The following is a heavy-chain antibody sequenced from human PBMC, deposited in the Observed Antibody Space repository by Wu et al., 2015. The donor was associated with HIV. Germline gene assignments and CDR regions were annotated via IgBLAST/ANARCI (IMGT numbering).Heavy chain of an antibody. CDR3: AREIEDPAIMVRAGFDP. CDR2: TTPMFGTT. J-gene: IGHJ5*02. Sequence: QVQLVQSGAEVKKPGSSVKVSCKASGDIFSKYAINWVRQAPGQGLEWMGGTTPMFGTTNYAQKFQGRVTITSDVYTSTVYMELSSLRSEDTAIYYCAREIEDPAIMVRAGFDPWGQGTLVTVSS. CDR1: GDIFSKYA. V-gene: IGHV1-69*05. D-gene: IGHD3-10*01.